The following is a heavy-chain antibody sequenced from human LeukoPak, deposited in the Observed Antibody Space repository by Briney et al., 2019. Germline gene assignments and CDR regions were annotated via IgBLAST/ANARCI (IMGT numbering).Heavy chain of an antibody. J-gene: IGHJ3*02. CDR2: ISAYNGNT. CDR3: ARKRYCSGGSCYNAFDI. D-gene: IGHD2-15*01. CDR1: GYTFTSYG. Sequence: ASVKVSCKASGYTFTSYGISWVRQAPGQGLEWMGWISAYNGNTNYAQKLQGRVTMTTDTSTSTAYMELRSLRSDDTAVYYCARKRYCSGGSCYNAFDIWGRGTMVTVSS. V-gene: IGHV1-18*01.